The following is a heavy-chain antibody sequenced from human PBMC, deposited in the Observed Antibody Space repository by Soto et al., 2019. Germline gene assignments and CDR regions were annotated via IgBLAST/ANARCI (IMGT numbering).Heavy chain of an antibody. Sequence: PGGSLRLSCTASGFTVSNYSMNWIRQAPGKGLEWVSSISRSSSHMFYADSVRGRFTISRDNAKNSLYLEMSSLRVEDTAIYYCANHDYGGNRVWGKGTLVTVSS. CDR3: ANHDYGGNRV. CDR2: ISRSSSHM. D-gene: IGHD2-21*01. J-gene: IGHJ4*02. V-gene: IGHV3-21*01. CDR1: GFTVSNYS.